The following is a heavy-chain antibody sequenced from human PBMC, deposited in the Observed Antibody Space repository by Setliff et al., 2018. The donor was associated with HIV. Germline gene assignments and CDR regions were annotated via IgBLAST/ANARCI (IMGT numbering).Heavy chain of an antibody. Sequence: SETLSLTCTVSGASISSYYWSWTRQPPGKGLEWIGYIYYSGSTNYNPSLKSRVTISVVTSKNQFSLKLSSVTAADTAVYYCARGTLYYDYVWGTPFPFDYWGQGTLVTVS. V-gene: IGHV4-59*01. J-gene: IGHJ4*02. CDR1: GASISSYY. D-gene: IGHD3-16*01. CDR3: ARGTLYYDYVWGTPFPFDY. CDR2: IYYSGST.